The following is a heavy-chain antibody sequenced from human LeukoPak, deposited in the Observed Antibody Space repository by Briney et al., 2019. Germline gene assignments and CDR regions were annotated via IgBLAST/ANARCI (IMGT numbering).Heavy chain of an antibody. CDR1: GFTFSDYY. CDR3: VGTYYYDSSRAP. J-gene: IGHJ5*02. D-gene: IGHD3-22*01. Sequence: GGSLRLSCAASGFTFSDYYMSWIRQAPGKGLEWVSYISSSGSTIYYADSVKGRFTISRDNAKNSLYLQMNSLRAADTAVYYCVGTYYYDSSRAPWGQGTLVTVSS. V-gene: IGHV3-11*04. CDR2: ISSSGSTI.